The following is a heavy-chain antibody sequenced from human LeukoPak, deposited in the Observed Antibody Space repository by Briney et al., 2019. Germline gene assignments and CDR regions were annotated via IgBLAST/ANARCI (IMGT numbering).Heavy chain of an antibody. CDR1: GFTLRSSD. J-gene: IGHJ4*02. D-gene: IGHD3-22*01. V-gene: IGHV3-48*01. CDR3: ARVLHKRNYDSSVYYGY. Sequence: PGGTLRLSCAASGFTLRSSDMNWVRQAPGKGLEWVSYISSSSSTIYYADSVKGRFTISRDNAKSSLFLQMNSLRAEDTAVYYCARVLHKRNYDSSVYYGYWGQGTLVTVSS. CDR2: ISSSSSTI.